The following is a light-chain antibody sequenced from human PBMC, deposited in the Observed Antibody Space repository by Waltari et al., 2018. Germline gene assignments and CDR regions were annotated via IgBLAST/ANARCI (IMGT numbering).Light chain of an antibody. CDR2: DVN. V-gene: IGLV2-11*01. CDR1: SSDVGGHNY. J-gene: IGLJ3*02. CDR3: CSFAGGFTWV. Sequence: QSALTQPRSMSGSPGQAVTISCSGTSSDVGGHNYVTWYQQHPGKAPKLVIYDVNNRPPGVPERFSGSKSGNTASLTISGLQSEDEADYYCCSFAGGFTWVFGEGTRLTVL.